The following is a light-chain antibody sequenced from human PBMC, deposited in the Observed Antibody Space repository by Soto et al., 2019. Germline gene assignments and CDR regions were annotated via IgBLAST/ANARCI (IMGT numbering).Light chain of an antibody. Sequence: QSVLTQPPSASGSPGQSVAISCTGTSSDVGGYNYVSWYQQHPGKAPKLMIYEVNKRHSGVPDRFSGSKSGNTASLTVSGLQAEDEAEYYCSSYAGSSNVFGTGTKLTVL. CDR2: EVN. CDR1: SSDVGGYNY. V-gene: IGLV2-8*01. CDR3: SSYAGSSNV. J-gene: IGLJ1*01.